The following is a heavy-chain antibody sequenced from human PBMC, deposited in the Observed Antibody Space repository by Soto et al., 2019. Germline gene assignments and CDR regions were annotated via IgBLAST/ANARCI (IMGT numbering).Heavy chain of an antibody. J-gene: IGHJ1*01. CDR2: ISAYNGNT. CDR1: GYTFTSYG. D-gene: IGHD3-10*01. V-gene: IGHV1-18*01. CDR3: AGGESMVRDPEYFQH. Sequence: QVQLVQSGAEVKKPGASVKVSCKASGYTFTSYGISWVRQAPGQGLEWMGWISAYNGNTNYAQKLQGRVTMTTDTSXXTAYMGLRSLRSDDTAVYYCAGGESMVRDPEYFQHWGQGTLVTVSS.